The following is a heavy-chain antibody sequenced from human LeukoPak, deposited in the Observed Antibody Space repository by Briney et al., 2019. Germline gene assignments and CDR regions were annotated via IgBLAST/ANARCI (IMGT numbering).Heavy chain of an antibody. V-gene: IGHV1-2*02. Sequence: ASVKASCKASGYTFTGYYMHWVRQAPGQGLEWMGWINPNSGGTNYAQKFQGRVTMTRDTSISTAYMELSRLRSDDTAVYYCARDITMIVVATQAGGDYWGQGTLVTVSS. CDR2: INPNSGGT. J-gene: IGHJ4*02. D-gene: IGHD3-22*01. CDR1: GYTFTGYY. CDR3: ARDITMIVVATQAGGDY.